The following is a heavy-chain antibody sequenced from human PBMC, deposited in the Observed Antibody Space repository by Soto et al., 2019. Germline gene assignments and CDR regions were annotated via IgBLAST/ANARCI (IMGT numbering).Heavy chain of an antibody. Sequence: GGSLRLSCAASGFSFSSYWMSWVRQAPGRGLEWVANINQDATRQSYVDSVEGQFSISRDNAKNSLYLQMNSLRAEDTAVYYCARDRGIAARPFDYWGQGTLVTVSS. CDR1: GFSFSSYW. CDR2: INQDATRQ. CDR3: ARDRGIAARPFDY. D-gene: IGHD6-6*01. J-gene: IGHJ4*02. V-gene: IGHV3-7*01.